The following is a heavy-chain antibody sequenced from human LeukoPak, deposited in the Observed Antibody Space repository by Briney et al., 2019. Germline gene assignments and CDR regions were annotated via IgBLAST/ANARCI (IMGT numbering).Heavy chain of an antibody. V-gene: IGHV3-30*02. CDR3: AKDQISGIYYPHYFDN. CDR1: GVTFSSYG. D-gene: IGHD1-26*01. CDR2: IRYDGSDK. Sequence: GGSLRLSCAASGVTFSSYGMHWVRQAPGKGLEWVAFIRYDGSDKDYADPVKGRFTISRDNSKNTLYLQMNSLGAEDTALYYCAKDQISGIYYPHYFDNWGQGTLVIVSP. J-gene: IGHJ4*02.